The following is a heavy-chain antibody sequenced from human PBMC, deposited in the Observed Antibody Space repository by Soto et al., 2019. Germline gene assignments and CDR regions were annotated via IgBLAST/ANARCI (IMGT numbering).Heavy chain of an antibody. J-gene: IGHJ4*02. Sequence: QVQLVQSGAEVKKPGYSVKVSCKASGVTFSSYTISWVRQAPGQGLEWMGRIIPILGIANYAQKFQGRVTITADKSTSTAYMELSSLRSEDTAVYYCARVPSPWELLEGLGYWGQGTLVTVSS. CDR3: ARVPSPWELLEGLGY. CDR1: GVTFSSYT. CDR2: IIPILGIA. V-gene: IGHV1-69*02. D-gene: IGHD1-26*01.